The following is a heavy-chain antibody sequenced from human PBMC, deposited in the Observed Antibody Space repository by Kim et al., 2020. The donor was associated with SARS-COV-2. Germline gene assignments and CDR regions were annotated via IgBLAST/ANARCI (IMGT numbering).Heavy chain of an antibody. CDR1: GFTLSSYT. J-gene: IGHJ3*02. Sequence: GGSLRLSCAASGFTLSSYTMHWVRQAPGKGLEWVALMSYDGSHKHYAGSVQGRFTISIDNSQNRLYLQMNSLRVEDTAVYYCRIGVISPGDDVDIWGQGT. CDR2: MSYDGSHK. V-gene: IGHV3-30*04. CDR3: RIGVISPGDDVDI. D-gene: IGHD3-10*01.